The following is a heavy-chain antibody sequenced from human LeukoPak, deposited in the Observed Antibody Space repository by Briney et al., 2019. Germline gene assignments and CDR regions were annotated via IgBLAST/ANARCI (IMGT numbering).Heavy chain of an antibody. V-gene: IGHV3-66*01. J-gene: IGHJ4*02. CDR3: ARGGDFNIPLDY. D-gene: IGHD2-21*02. Sequence: GGSLRLSCAASGFTLSGYWMSWVRQAPGKGLEWVSVIYSGGSTYYADSVKGRFTISRDNSKNTLYLQMNSLRAEDTAVYYCARGGDFNIPLDYWGQGTLVTVSS. CDR2: IYSGGST. CDR1: GFTLSGYW.